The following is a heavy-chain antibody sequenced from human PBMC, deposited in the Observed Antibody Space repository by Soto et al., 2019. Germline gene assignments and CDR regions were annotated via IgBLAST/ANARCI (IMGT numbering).Heavy chain of an antibody. Sequence: PSETLSLTCAVYGGSFSNYYWSWIRQPPGKWLEWIGEINHSGTTNYNPSLKSRVTTSVDTSKNQFSLKLTSVTAADTAVYYCARVTRGDYLLTFSLRGMDVWGQGXPVTVYS. D-gene: IGHD4-17*01. CDR1: GGSFSNYY. CDR3: ARVTRGDYLLTFSLRGMDV. CDR2: INHSGTT. J-gene: IGHJ6*02. V-gene: IGHV4-34*01.